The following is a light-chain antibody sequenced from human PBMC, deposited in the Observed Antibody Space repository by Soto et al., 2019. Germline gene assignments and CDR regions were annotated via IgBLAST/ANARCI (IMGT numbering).Light chain of an antibody. CDR1: SSNIGSNA. CDR3: AAWDDSLNGYV. Sequence: VLTQPPSASGTPGQRVTISCSGSSSNIGSNAVNWYQQLPGTAPKLLIYSNNRRPSGVPDRFSGSKSGTSASLAISGLQSGDEADYYCAAWDDSLNGYVFGTGTKVTVL. CDR2: SNN. J-gene: IGLJ1*01. V-gene: IGLV1-44*01.